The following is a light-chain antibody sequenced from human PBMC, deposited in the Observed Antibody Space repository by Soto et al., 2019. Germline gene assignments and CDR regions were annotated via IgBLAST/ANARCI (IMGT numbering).Light chain of an antibody. CDR1: ESISSW. J-gene: IGKJ1*01. CDR2: DAS. V-gene: IGKV1-5*01. Sequence: IQMTQSPSTLSASVGDRVTITCRASESISSWLAWYQQKPGKAPKLLIYDASSLESGVPSRFSGSGSATEFTLSISSLQPDDFATYYCQQYGSSSRTFGQGTKVDI. CDR3: QQYGSSSRT.